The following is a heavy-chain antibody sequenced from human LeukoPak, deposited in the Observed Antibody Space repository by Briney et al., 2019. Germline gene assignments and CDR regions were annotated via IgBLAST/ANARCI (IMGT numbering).Heavy chain of an antibody. CDR1: GFTFSSYA. D-gene: IGHD1-26*01. CDR2: ISSSSSTI. V-gene: IGHV3-48*02. J-gene: IGHJ6*02. CDR3: ARVRLGLVGATLGYYYYYGMDV. Sequence: PGGSLRLSCATSGFTFSSYAMIWVRQAPGKGLEWVSYISSSSSTIYYADSVKGRFTISRDNAKNSLYLQMNSLRDEDTAVYYCARVRLGLVGATLGYYYYYGMDVWGQGTTATVSS.